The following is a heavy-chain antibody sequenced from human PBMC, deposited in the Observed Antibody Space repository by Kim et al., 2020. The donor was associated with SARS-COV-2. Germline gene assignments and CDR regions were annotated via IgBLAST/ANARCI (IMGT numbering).Heavy chain of an antibody. J-gene: IGHJ5*02. D-gene: IGHD3-3*01. Sequence: SETLSLTCAVYGGSFSGYYWSWIRQPPGKGLEWIGEINHSGSTNYNPSLKSRVTISVDTSKNQFSLKLSSVTAADTAVYYWARGFTIFGVVIIGGNWFDP. V-gene: IGHV4-34*01. CDR1: GGSFSGYY. CDR3: ARGFTIFGVVIIGGNWFDP. CDR2: INHSGST.